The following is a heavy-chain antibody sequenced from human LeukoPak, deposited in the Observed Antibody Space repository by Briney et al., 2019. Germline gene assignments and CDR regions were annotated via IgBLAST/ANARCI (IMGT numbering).Heavy chain of an antibody. CDR2: MNPNSGNT. CDR1: GYTFTSYD. CDR3: ARVTTVGWELLRPLFGESDY. V-gene: IGHV1-8*01. Sequence: ASVKVSCKASGYTFTSYDINWVRQATGQGLEWMGWMNPNSGNTGYAQKFQGRVTMTTDTSTSTAYMELRSLRSDDTAVYYCARVTTVGWELLRPLFGESDYWGQGTLVTVSS. D-gene: IGHD1-26*01. J-gene: IGHJ4*02.